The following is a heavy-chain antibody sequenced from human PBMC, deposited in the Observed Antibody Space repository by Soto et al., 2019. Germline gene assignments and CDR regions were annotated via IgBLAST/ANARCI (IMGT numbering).Heavy chain of an antibody. D-gene: IGHD3-22*01. CDR1: GFTFSKAW. V-gene: IGHV3-15*01. CDR3: STLPSNDFYENGVYYPNFDH. CDR2: IYSESDGGTT. Sequence: EVQLVESGGGLVKTGGSLRLSCAASGFTFSKAWLSWVRQPPGKGLEWIGRIYSESDGGTTDYGARVKGRFTISRDDSKNTVYLQMNSLKTEDTAVYFCSTLPSNDFYENGVYYPNFDHWGQGTLVTVSS. J-gene: IGHJ4*02.